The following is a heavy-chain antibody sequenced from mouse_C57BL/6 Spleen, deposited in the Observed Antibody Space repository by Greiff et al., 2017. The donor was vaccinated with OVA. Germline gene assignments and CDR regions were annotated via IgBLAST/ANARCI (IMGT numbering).Heavy chain of an antibody. CDR2: ISDGGSYT. D-gene: IGHD2-1*01. J-gene: IGHJ2*01. V-gene: IGHV5-4*01. CDR3: ARTPIYYGNSYFDY. CDR1: GFTFSSYA. Sequence: EVQRVESGGGLVKPGGSLKLSCAASGFTFSSYAMSWVRQTPEKRLEWVATISDGGSYTYYPDNVKGRFTISRDNAKNNLYLQMSHLKSEDTAMYYCARTPIYYGNSYFDYWGQGTTLTVSS.